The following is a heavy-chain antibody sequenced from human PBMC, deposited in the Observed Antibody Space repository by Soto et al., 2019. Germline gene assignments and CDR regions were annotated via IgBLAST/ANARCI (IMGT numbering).Heavy chain of an antibody. V-gene: IGHV4-61*01. J-gene: IGHJ5*02. Sequence: SETLSLTCTVSGGSVSSGSYYWSWIRQPPGKGLEWIGYIYYSGSTNYNPSLKSRVTISVDTSKNQFSLKLSSVTAADTAVYYCASSKTGNWFDPWGQGTLVTVSS. CDR2: IYYSGST. CDR1: GGSVSSGSYY. D-gene: IGHD1-1*01. CDR3: ASSKTGNWFDP.